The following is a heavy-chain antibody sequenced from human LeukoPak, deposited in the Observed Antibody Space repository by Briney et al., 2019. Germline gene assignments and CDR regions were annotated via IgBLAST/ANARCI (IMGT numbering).Heavy chain of an antibody. CDR3: ARGQWLAFDY. CDR1: GFTFSSYE. CDR2: ISSSGSSI. V-gene: IGHV3-48*03. D-gene: IGHD6-19*01. Sequence: GGSLRLSCAASGFTFSSYEVNWVRQAPGKGLEWASYISSSGSSIYYADSVKGRFTISRDNAKNSLYLQMNSLRAEDTAVYYCARGQWLAFDYWGQGTLVTVSS. J-gene: IGHJ4*02.